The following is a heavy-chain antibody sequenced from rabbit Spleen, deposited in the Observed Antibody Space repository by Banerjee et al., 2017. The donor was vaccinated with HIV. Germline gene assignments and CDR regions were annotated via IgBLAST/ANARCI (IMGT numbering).Heavy chain of an antibody. CDR2: IYTGSSDHT. D-gene: IGHD2-1*01. CDR1: GFSFSSSYD. CDR3: ARGSAAMTMVITGFYFNL. V-gene: IGHV1S40*01. Sequence: QSLEESGGDLVKPGASLTLTCTASGFSFSSSYDMCWVRQAPGKGLEWIACIYTGSSDHTYYASWAKGRFTISKTSTTVTLQMTSLTAADTATYFCARGSAAMTMVITGFYFNLWGPGTLVTVS. J-gene: IGHJ4*01.